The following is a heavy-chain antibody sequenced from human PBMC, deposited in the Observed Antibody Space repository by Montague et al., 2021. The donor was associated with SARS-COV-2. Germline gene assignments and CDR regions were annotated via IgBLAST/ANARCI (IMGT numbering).Heavy chain of an antibody. CDR1: GFTFSSYG. V-gene: IGHV3-33*08. CDR2: IWYDGSNK. D-gene: IGHD3-9*01. Sequence: SLRLSCAASGFTFSSYGMHWVRQAPGKGLEWVAVIWYDGSNKYYADSVKGRFTISRDNSKNTLYLQMNSLRAEDTAVYYCARDQPGTYFIPGAFDIWGQGTMVIVSS. J-gene: IGHJ3*02. CDR3: ARDQPGTYFIPGAFDI.